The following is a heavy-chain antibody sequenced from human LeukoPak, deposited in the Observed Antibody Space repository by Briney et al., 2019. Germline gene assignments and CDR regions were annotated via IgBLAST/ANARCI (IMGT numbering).Heavy chain of an antibody. J-gene: IGHJ4*02. V-gene: IGHV3-72*01. Sequence: PGGSLRLSCEGSGFTFSDHHMDWVRQAPGMGLEWVGRGPARNKPNSCSTQYAASVRGRFTISRGDSQNSLYLQIMSLRTEDTAMYYCARVITTDRGWYTFDLWGQGVLVTVSS. CDR3: ARVITTDRGWYTFDL. CDR1: GFTFSDHH. D-gene: IGHD6-19*01. CDR2: GPARNKPNSCST.